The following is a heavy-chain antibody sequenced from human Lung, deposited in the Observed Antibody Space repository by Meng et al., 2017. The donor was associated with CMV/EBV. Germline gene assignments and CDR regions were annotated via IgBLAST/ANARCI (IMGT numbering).Heavy chain of an antibody. D-gene: IGHD1-26*01. V-gene: IGHV1-46*01. J-gene: IGHJ4*02. CDR3: ARGEPRDKTYDY. Sequence: VXXSCRASGGTFSSYAISWVRQAPGQGLEWMGIINPSGGSTSYAQKFQGRVTMTRDTSTSTVYMELSSLRSEDTAVYYCARGEPRDKTYDYWGQGTLVTVSS. CDR1: GGTFSSYA. CDR2: INPSGGST.